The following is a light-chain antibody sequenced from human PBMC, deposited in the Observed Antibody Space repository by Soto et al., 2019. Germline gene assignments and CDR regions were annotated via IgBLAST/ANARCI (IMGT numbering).Light chain of an antibody. V-gene: IGKV3-20*01. CDR1: QSVSSNY. J-gene: IGKJ4*02. CDR2: GAS. CDR3: QRYESTPDT. Sequence: ESVLTQSPGTLSLSPGERATLSCRASQSVSSNYLAWYQQKPGQAPRLLIYGASSRATGIPDRFSGSGSGTDFTPTIGRPDNKHSAVYICQRYESTPDTFGRGTQVDI.